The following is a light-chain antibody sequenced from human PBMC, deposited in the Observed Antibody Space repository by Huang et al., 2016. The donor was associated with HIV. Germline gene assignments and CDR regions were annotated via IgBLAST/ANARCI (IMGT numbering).Light chain of an antibody. CDR2: WAS. V-gene: IGKV4-1*01. J-gene: IGKJ1*01. CDR3: QQYYTTPWT. Sequence: DIVMTQSPDSLAVSLGERATINCKSSQSVLFSSNNNNYLAWYQQKPGQPPNLLIYWASTREAWVPVRFRDSGSATDFTLTISSLQAEDVAVYYCQQYYTTPWTFGQGTKVEIK. CDR1: QSVLFSSNNNNY.